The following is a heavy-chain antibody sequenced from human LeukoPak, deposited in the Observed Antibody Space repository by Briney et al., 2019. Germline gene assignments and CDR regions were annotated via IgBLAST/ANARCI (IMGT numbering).Heavy chain of an antibody. CDR3: ARHWEMATGHDAFDI. J-gene: IGHJ3*02. CDR1: GYSFTSYW. D-gene: IGHD5-24*01. CDR2: IYPGDSDT. V-gene: IGHV5-51*01. Sequence: GESLKISCKGSGYSFTSYWIGWVRQMPGKGLEWMGIIYPGDSDTRYSPSFQGQVTISADKSISTAYLQWSSLKASDTAMYYCARHWEMATGHDAFDIWGQGTMVTVSS.